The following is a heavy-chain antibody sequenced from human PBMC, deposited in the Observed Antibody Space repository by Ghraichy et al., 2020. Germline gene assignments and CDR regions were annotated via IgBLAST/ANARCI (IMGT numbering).Heavy chain of an antibody. Sequence: GESLNISCKGSGYSFTSYWISWVRQMPGKGLEWMGRIDPSDSYTNYSPSFQGHVTISADKSISTAYLQWSSLKAPDTAMYYCASLYDSSGYYDHDNEDDAFDIWGQGTMVTVSS. CDR2: IDPSDSYT. CDR1: GYSFTSYW. CDR3: ASLYDSSGYYDHDNEDDAFDI. J-gene: IGHJ3*02. V-gene: IGHV5-10-1*01. D-gene: IGHD3-22*01.